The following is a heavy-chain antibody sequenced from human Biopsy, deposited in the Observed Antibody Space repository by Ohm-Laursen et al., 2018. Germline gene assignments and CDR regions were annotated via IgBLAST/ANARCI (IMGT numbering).Heavy chain of an antibody. CDR1: GGSIKSYY. CDR2: IYYSGIAA. D-gene: IGHD5-24*01. J-gene: IGHJ5*02. CDR3: ARGGFGLDGYNSP. V-gene: IGHV4-59*01. Sequence: SQTLSLTCTVSGGSIKSYYWSWIRQPPGKGLEWIGYIYYSGIAANYNPSLKGRVTISVDTSKHQFPLRLTSATAADTAVYYCARGGFGLDGYNSPWGRGTLVIVSS.